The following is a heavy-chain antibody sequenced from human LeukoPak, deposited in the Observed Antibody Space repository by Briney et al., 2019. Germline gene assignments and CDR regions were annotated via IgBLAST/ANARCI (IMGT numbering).Heavy chain of an antibody. J-gene: IGHJ4*02. Sequence: SETLSLTCAVYGGSFSGYYWSWIRQPPGKGLEWIGEINHSGSTNYNPSLKSRVTISVDTPKNQFSLKLSSVTAADTAVYYCARFSPLIGDYYDSSGDTRIDYWGQGTLVTVSS. V-gene: IGHV4-34*01. CDR1: GGSFSGYY. D-gene: IGHD3-22*01. CDR2: INHSGST. CDR3: ARFSPLIGDYYDSSGDTRIDY.